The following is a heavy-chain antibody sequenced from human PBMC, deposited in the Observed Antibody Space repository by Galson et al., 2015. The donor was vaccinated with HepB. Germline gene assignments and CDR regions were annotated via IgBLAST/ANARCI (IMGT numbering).Heavy chain of an antibody. CDR2: INPNSGDT. CDR1: GYTFTDYY. CDR3: ARDVAFDI. Sequence: QSGAEVKKPGESLKISCKASGYTFTDYYMHWVRQAPGQGLEWMGWINPNSGDTNYAQKFQGGVTMTRDTSISTAYMELTRLRSDDTAMYYCARDVAFDIWGQGTMVTVSS. V-gene: IGHV1-2*02. J-gene: IGHJ3*02.